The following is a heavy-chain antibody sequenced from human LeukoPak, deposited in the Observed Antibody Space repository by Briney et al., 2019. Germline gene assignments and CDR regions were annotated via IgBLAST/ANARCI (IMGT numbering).Heavy chain of an antibody. CDR2: IYSGSSA. CDR3: GRDIPGVNVY. D-gene: IGHD4-23*01. CDR1: GFTVIDNY. J-gene: IGHJ4*02. V-gene: IGHV3-53*01. Sequence: PGGSLRLSCAASGFTVIDNYMTWVRQAPGKGLEWVSVIYSGSSAYYADSVKGRFTISRDNSKNTLYLQMNSLRAEDTGVYYCGRDIPGVNVYWGQGTLVTVSS.